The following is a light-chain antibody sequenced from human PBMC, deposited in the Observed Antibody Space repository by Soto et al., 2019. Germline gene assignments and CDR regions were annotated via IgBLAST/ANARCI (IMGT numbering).Light chain of an antibody. J-gene: IGKJ1*01. CDR3: QQYNNWPPWT. V-gene: IGKV3-15*01. CDR2: GAS. CDR1: QSVSSN. Sequence: EIVMTQSPATLSVSPGERATLSCRASQSVSSNLAWYQQKPGQAPRPLIYGASTRPTGIPARFSGSGSGTEFTPTISSLQSEDFAVYYCQQYNNWPPWTFGQGTKVEIK.